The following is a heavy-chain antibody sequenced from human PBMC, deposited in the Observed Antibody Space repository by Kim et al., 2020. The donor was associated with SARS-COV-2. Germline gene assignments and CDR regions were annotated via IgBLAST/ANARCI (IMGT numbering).Heavy chain of an antibody. Sequence: TAFAASVKGRFTISRDDSKNTAYLQMDSLKTEDTAVYYCARHTDYGDYDVYWGQGTLVTVSS. J-gene: IGHJ4*02. CDR3: ARHTDYGDYDVY. CDR2: T. V-gene: IGHV3-73*01. D-gene: IGHD4-17*01.